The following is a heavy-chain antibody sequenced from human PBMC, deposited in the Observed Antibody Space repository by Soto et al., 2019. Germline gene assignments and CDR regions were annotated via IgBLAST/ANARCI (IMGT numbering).Heavy chain of an antibody. Sequence: SETLSLTCTVSGDSISGYSWSWIRQPPGKGLEWIGYLSYSESTTSTPSLKSRVTISVDTSKNQFSLELSSVTAADTAVYFCARDGGTYLTRYFDSWGQGALVTVSS. CDR2: LSYSEST. D-gene: IGHD3-10*01. J-gene: IGHJ4*02. CDR3: ARDGGTYLTRYFDS. CDR1: GDSISGYS. V-gene: IGHV4-59*01.